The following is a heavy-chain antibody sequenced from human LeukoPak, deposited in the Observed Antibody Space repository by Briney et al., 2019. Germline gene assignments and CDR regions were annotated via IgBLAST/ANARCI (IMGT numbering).Heavy chain of an antibody. J-gene: IGHJ4*02. Sequence: GGSLRLSCAASGFTFSSYSMNWVRQAPGKGLDWVSSISSSSSYIYYADSVKGRFTISRDNAKNSLYLQMNSLRAEDTAVYYCARDRSIDSSGYYYVVRPFDYWGQGTLVTVSS. CDR3: ARDRSIDSSGYYYVVRPFDY. V-gene: IGHV3-21*01. D-gene: IGHD3-22*01. CDR2: ISSSSSYI. CDR1: GFTFSSYS.